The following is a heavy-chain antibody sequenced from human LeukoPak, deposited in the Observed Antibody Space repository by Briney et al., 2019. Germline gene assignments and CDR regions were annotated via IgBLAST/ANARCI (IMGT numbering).Heavy chain of an antibody. CDR3: ARWDIVVVPAAISNPMDV. CDR2: INPNSGGT. Sequence: ASVKVSCKASGYTFTGYYMHWVRQAPGQGLEWMGWINPNSGGTNYAQKFQGRVTMTRDTSISTAYMELSRLRSDDTAVCYCARWDIVVVPAAISNPMDVWGQGTTVTVSS. V-gene: IGHV1-2*02. CDR1: GYTFTGYY. J-gene: IGHJ6*02. D-gene: IGHD2-2*01.